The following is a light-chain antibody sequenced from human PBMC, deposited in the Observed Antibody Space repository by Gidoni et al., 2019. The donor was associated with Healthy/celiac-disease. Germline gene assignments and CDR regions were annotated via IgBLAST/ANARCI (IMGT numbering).Light chain of an antibody. CDR3: SSYTSSSTVV. V-gene: IGLV2-14*01. CDR1: RSDVGGYNY. CDR2: DVS. Sequence: QSALTQPASVSGSPGQSITISCTGTRSDVGGYNYVSWSQQHTGNAPKLMIYDVSNRPSGVSNRFSGSKSGNTASLTISGLQAEDEADYYCSSYTSSSTVVFGGGTKLTVL. J-gene: IGLJ2*01.